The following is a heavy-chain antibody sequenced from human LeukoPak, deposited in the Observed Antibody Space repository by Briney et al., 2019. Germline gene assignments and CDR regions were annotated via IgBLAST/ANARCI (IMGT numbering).Heavy chain of an antibody. Sequence: GSVKVSCKASGYTFTSYDINWVRQATGQGLEWMGWMNPNSGNTGYAQKFQGRVTITRNTSISTAYMELSSLRSEDTAVYYCARAGYCSSTSCFDFDYWGQGTLVTVSS. J-gene: IGHJ4*02. CDR1: GYTFTSYD. CDR2: MNPNSGNT. V-gene: IGHV1-8*03. D-gene: IGHD2-2*01. CDR3: ARAGYCSSTSCFDFDY.